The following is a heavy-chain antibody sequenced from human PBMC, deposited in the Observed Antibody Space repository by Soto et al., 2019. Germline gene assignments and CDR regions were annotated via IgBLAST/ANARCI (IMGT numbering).Heavy chain of an antibody. CDR1: GGTFSSYA. Sequence: GASGKFSCKASGGTFSSYAISWVRQAPGQGLEWMGGIIPIFGTASYAQKFQGRVTITADKSTSTAYMELSSLRSEDTAVYYCARAHPPREGYFDYWGQGTLVTVSS. V-gene: IGHV1-69*06. CDR2: IIPIFGTA. D-gene: IGHD1-26*01. CDR3: ARAHPPREGYFDY. J-gene: IGHJ4*02.